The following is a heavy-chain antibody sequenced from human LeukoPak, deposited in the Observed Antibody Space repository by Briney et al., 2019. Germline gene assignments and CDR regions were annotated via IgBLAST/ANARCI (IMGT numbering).Heavy chain of an antibody. CDR2: ISGSGGGT. V-gene: IGHV3-23*01. CDR1: GFTFSTYA. J-gene: IGHJ4*02. CDR3: AKDLNDYVWGSYRQPFDC. Sequence: GGSLRLSCAASGFTFSTYAISWVRQAPGKGLEWVSAISGSGGGTYYAASVKGRFTISRDNSKKALYLQMNSLRAENTAVYHSAKDLNDYVWGSYRQPFDCWGQGTLVTASS. D-gene: IGHD3-16*02.